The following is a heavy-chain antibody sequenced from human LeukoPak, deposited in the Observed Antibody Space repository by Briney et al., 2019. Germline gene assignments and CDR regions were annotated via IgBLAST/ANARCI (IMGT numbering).Heavy chain of an antibody. J-gene: IGHJ4*02. V-gene: IGHV1-8*01. CDR1: GYTFPSYD. Sequence: SVTVSCKASGYTFPSYDLNWVRQATGQGLEWMGWMNPNRGNTGYPQKTQCRVTKTRNTSISTAYMELSSLRSEDTAVYYGARSPIFGLVIIWGQGTLVTVSS. D-gene: IGHD3-3*01. CDR3: ARSPIFGLVII. CDR2: MNPNRGNT.